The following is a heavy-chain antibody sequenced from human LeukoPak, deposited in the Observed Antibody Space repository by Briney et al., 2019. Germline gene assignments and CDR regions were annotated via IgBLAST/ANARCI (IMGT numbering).Heavy chain of an antibody. CDR3: AKGIAAADFNWFDP. D-gene: IGHD6-13*01. V-gene: IGHV3-23*01. CDR2: ISGSGGST. CDR1: GFTFSSYG. Sequence: PGGSLRLSCAASGFTFSSYGMHWVRQAPGKGLEWVSAISGSGGSTYYADSVKGRFTISRDNSKNTLYLQMNSLRAEDTAVYYCAKGIAAADFNWFDPWGQGTPVTVSS. J-gene: IGHJ5*02.